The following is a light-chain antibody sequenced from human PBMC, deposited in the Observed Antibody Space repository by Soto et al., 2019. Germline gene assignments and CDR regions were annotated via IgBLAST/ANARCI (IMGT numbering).Light chain of an antibody. CDR3: ASFTSSSTLEI. V-gene: IGLV2-14*01. J-gene: IGLJ2*01. Sequence: QSVLTQPASVSDSPGQSMTISCTGTSSDVGVYNYVSWYQQHPGKAPKLMIYEGDKRPSGVSNRFSGSKSGNTASLTISGLQAEDEADYYCASFTSSSTLEIFGGGTQLTVL. CDR1: SSDVGVYNY. CDR2: EGD.